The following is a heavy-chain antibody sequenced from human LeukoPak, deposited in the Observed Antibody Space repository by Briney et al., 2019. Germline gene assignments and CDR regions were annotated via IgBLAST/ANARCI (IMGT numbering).Heavy chain of an antibody. CDR2: ISSSGSIT. CDR3: ARPGITAFDI. CDR1: GFTLSSHN. J-gene: IGHJ3*02. V-gene: IGHV3-48*01. D-gene: IGHD3-10*01. Sequence: PEGSLRLSCVASGFTLSSHNINWARQAPGKGLEWVSHISSSGSITYYGDSVKGRITISRDNAKNSVSLYMNSLRAEDSAVYYCARPGITAFDIWGQGTMVTVSS.